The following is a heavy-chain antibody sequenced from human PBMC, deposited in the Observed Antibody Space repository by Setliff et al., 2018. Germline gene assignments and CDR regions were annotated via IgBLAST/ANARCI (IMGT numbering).Heavy chain of an antibody. CDR2: INPNSGGT. V-gene: IGHV1-2*04. D-gene: IGHD3-22*01. J-gene: IGHJ4*02. CDR3: ARRRYYYDSSGYRWGGFYFDY. CDR1: GYTFTGYY. Sequence: ASVKVSCKASGYTFTGYYMHWVRQAPGQGLEWMGWINPNSGGTNYAQKFQGWVTMTRDTSTSTAYMELSRLRSDDTAVYYCARRRYYYDSSGYRWGGFYFDYWGQGTLVTVSS.